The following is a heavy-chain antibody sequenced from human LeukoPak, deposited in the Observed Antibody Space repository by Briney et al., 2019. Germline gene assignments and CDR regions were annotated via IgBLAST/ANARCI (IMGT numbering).Heavy chain of an antibody. J-gene: IGHJ5*02. V-gene: IGHV4-59*01. Sequence: SETLSLTCTVSGGSISSYYWSWIRQPPGKGLEWIGYIYYSGSTNYNPSLKSRVAISVDTSKNQFSLKLSSVTAADTAVHYCARVSGYSQNWFDPWGQGTLVTVSS. CDR1: GGSISSYY. CDR3: ARVSGYSQNWFDP. CDR2: IYYSGST. D-gene: IGHD5-12*01.